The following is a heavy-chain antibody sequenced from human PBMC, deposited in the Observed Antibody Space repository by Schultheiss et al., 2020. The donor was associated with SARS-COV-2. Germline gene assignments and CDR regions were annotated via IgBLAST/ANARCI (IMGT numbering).Heavy chain of an antibody. Sequence: GGSLRLSCAASGFTFSNYSMNWVRQAPGKGLEWVSYISSSSSTIYYADSVKGRFTISRDNAKNSLYLQMNSLRAEDTAIYYCARGKMGFDYWGQGTLVTVSS. J-gene: IGHJ4*02. CDR2: ISSSSSTI. D-gene: IGHD2-8*01. CDR3: ARGKMGFDY. V-gene: IGHV3-48*04. CDR1: GFTFSNYS.